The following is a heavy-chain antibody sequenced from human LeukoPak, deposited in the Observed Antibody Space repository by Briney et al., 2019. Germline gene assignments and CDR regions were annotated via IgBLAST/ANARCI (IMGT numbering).Heavy chain of an antibody. CDR3: ARGALGYCSRTSCYTNYYYYMDV. Sequence: TSVEVSCKASGGTFSSYAISWVRQAPGQGLEWMGGIIPIFGTANYAQKFQGRVTITADESTSTAYMELSSLRSEDTAVYYCARGALGYCSRTSCYTNYYYYMDVWGKGTTVTVSS. J-gene: IGHJ6*03. CDR2: IIPIFGTA. D-gene: IGHD2-2*02. V-gene: IGHV1-69*01. CDR1: GGTFSSYA.